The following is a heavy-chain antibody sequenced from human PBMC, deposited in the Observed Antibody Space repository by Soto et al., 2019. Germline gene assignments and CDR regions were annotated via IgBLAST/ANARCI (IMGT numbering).Heavy chain of an antibody. J-gene: IGHJ6*03. V-gene: IGHV4-31*02. CDR2: IYYSGST. D-gene: IGHD2-2*01. CDR3: ARDTPSYYCSSTSCYYYMDV. Sequence: SETLSLSWTVSGGSISSGVYYWRWIRQHPGKGLEWIGYIYYSGSTYYNPSLKSRVTISVDTSKNQFSLKLSSVTAADTAVYYCARDTPSYYCSSTSCYYYMDVWGKGTTVTVSS. CDR1: GGSISSGVYY.